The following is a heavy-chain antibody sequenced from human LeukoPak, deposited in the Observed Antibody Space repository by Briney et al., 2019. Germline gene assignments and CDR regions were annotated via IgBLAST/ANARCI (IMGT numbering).Heavy chain of an antibody. D-gene: IGHD3-10*01. CDR2: TSWNSGSI. CDR3: ARRKFASDY. CDR1: GFTFDDYA. Sequence: PGRSLRLSCAASGFTFDDYAMHWVRQAPGKGLEWVSGTSWNSGSIGYADSVKGRFTISRDNAKNSLYLQMNSLRAEDTAVYYCARRKFASDYWGQGTLVTVSS. V-gene: IGHV3-9*01. J-gene: IGHJ4*02.